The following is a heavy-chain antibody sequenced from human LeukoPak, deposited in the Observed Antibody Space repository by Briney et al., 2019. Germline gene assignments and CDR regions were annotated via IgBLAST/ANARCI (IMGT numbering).Heavy chain of an antibody. CDR1: GFTFSSYA. D-gene: IGHD5-18*01. CDR3: ARDRGYSYGTFDY. V-gene: IGHV3-30*04. CDR2: ISYDGSNK. Sequence: GGSLRLSCAASGFTFSSYAMHWVRQAPGKGLEWAAVISYDGSNKYYADSVKGRFTISRDNSKNTLYLQMNSLRAEDTAVYYCARDRGYSYGTFDYWGQGTLVTVSS. J-gene: IGHJ4*02.